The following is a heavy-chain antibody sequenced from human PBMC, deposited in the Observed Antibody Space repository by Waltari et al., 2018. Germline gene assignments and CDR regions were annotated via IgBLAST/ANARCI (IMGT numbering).Heavy chain of an antibody. CDR3: ARPSGFSRHFDY. V-gene: IGHV3-53*02. J-gene: IGHJ4*02. CDR1: GFSFYYHY. D-gene: IGHD3-22*01. Sequence: VQLVETGGGLVQPGGSLRGSCVAPGFSFYYHYRSWFRRDPGKGLEWVSTIDSGGGTYYADSVKGRVTISRDTSKDTLYLQFNRLTAEDTAVYYCARPSGFSRHFDYWGRGTLVTVSS. CDR2: IDSGGGT.